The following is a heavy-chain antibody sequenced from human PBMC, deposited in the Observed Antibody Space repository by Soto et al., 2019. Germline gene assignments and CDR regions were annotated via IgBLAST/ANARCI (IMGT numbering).Heavy chain of an antibody. V-gene: IGHV4-31*03. CDR3: ARANWNSAFDI. Sequence: SETLSLTCTVSGCSISSGGYYWSWIRQHPGKGLEWIGYIYYSGSTYYNPSLKSRVTISVDTSKNQFSLKLSSVTAADTAVYYCARANWNSAFDIWGQGTMVTVSS. D-gene: IGHD1-7*01. J-gene: IGHJ3*02. CDR2: IYYSGST. CDR1: GCSISSGGYY.